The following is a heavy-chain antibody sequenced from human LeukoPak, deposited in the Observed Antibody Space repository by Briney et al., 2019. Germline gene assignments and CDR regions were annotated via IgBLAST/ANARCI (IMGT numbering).Heavy chain of an antibody. J-gene: IGHJ4*02. V-gene: IGHV1-8*03. Sequence: GASVKVSCKASGYTFGNYEINWVRQATGQGLEWMGWMNPNNGNTDYAQKFQGRVTITADESTSTAYMELSSLRSEDTAVYYCARRPRYCSSTSCYTFDYWGQGTLVTVSS. CDR1: GYTFGNYE. D-gene: IGHD2-2*02. CDR2: MNPNNGNT. CDR3: ARRPRYCSSTSCYTFDY.